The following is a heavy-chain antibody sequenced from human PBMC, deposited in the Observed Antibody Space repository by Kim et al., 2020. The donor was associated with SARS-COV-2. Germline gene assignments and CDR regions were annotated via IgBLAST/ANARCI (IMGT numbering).Heavy chain of an antibody. CDR2: IDPSDSYT. Sequence: GESLKISCKGSGYSFTSYWISWVRQMPGKGLEWMGRIDPSDSYTNYSPSFQGHVTISADRSISTAYLQWSSLKASDTAIYYCARIGEEIRGSSAYDSKDCFDPWGQGTLVTVSS. CDR1: GYSFTSYW. J-gene: IGHJ5*02. CDR3: ARIGEEIRGSSAYDSKDCFDP. V-gene: IGHV5-10-1*01. D-gene: IGHD5-12*01.